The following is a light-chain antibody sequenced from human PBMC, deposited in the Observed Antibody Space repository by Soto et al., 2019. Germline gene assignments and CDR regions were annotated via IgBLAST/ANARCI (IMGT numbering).Light chain of an antibody. J-gene: IGKJ1*01. Sequence: DIQMTQSPSTLSGSVGDRVTITCRASQTISSWLAWYQQKPGKAPKLLIYKASTLKSGVPSRFSGSGSGTEFTLTISSLQPDDFATYYCQPYNSYSEAFGQGTKPDIK. V-gene: IGKV1-5*03. CDR2: KAS. CDR1: QTISSW. CDR3: QPYNSYSEA.